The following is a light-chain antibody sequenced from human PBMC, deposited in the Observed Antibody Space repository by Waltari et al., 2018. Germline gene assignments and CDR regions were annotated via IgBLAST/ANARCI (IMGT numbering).Light chain of an antibody. CDR2: GGS. J-gene: IGKJ1*01. CDR1: QSVSNTY. Sequence: EIVLTQSPGTLSLSPGERATLSCRASQSVSNTYLAWYQQKNGQAPRVLIYGGSNRATGIPDRFSGSGSGTDFTLTISRLEPEDFAVYYCHQYGSSRWTFGQGTKEEIK. V-gene: IGKV3-20*01. CDR3: HQYGSSRWT.